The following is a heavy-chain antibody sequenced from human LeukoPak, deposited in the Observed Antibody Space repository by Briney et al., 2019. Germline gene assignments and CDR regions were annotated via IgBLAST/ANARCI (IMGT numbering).Heavy chain of an antibody. CDR1: GFTFTSYW. J-gene: IGHJ4*02. V-gene: IGHV3-74*01. CDR3: AAGGSWYYNY. Sequence: PGGSLRLSRAASGFTFTSYWMHWVRQAPGKGLVWVSRINSDGSSTSYADSVKGRFTISRDNAKNSLYLQMDSLRAEDTAVYYCAAGGSWYYNYWGQGTLVTVSS. CDR2: INSDGSST. D-gene: IGHD6-13*01.